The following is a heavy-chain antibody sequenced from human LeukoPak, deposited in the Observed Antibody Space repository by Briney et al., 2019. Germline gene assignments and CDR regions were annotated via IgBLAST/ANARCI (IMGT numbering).Heavy chain of an antibody. Sequence: GASVKVSCKASGYTFTGYYMHWVRQAPGQGLEWMGRINPNSGGTNYAQKFQGRVTMTRDTSMSTAYMELSRLRSDDTAVYYCAREYAGYYYYMDVWGKGTTVTVSS. V-gene: IGHV1-2*06. CDR3: AREYAGYYYYMDV. J-gene: IGHJ6*03. D-gene: IGHD2-8*01. CDR2: INPNSGGT. CDR1: GYTFTGYY.